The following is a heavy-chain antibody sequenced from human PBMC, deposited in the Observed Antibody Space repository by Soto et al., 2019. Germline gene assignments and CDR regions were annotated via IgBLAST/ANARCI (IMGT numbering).Heavy chain of an antibody. D-gene: IGHD6-19*01. Sequence: EVQLLESGGGLVQPGGSLTLSCAASGFTFSAFALSWVRQAPGEGLEWVSGIVGSGGRTYYADSVKGRFTISRDNSKNTVYLQMSSLRAEDTAMYYCAKDPAGMYSSGWSQSFDFWGQGTQVTASS. CDR3: AKDPAGMYSSGWSQSFDF. CDR2: IVGSGGRT. J-gene: IGHJ4*02. V-gene: IGHV3-23*01. CDR1: GFTFSAFA.